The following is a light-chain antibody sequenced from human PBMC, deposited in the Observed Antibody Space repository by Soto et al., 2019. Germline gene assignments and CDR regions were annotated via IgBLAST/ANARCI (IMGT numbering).Light chain of an antibody. CDR3: QSYDSSLSGSHVV. V-gene: IGLV1-40*01. J-gene: IGLJ2*01. CDR1: SSNIRAGYD. Sequence: QSVLTQPPSVSVAPGQRVTISCTGSSSNIRAGYDVHWYQQLPGTAPKLLIYGNSNRPSGVPDRFSGSKSGTSASLAITGLQAEDEADYYCQSYDSSLSGSHVVFGGGTKLTVL. CDR2: GNS.